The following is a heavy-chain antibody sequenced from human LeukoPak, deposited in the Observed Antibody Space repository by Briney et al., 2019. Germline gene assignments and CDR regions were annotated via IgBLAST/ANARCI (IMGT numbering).Heavy chain of an antibody. V-gene: IGHV4-59*01. CDR1: GGSISSYY. J-gene: IGHJ3*02. D-gene: IGHD1-7*01. CDR3: ARGTGTTPNAFDI. Sequence: SETLSLTCTVSGGSISSYYWSWIRQPPGKGLEWIGYIFYSGSTNYNPSLKSRVTISVDTSKNQFSLKQNSVTAADTAVYYCARGTGTTPNAFDIWGQGTMVTVSS. CDR2: IFYSGST.